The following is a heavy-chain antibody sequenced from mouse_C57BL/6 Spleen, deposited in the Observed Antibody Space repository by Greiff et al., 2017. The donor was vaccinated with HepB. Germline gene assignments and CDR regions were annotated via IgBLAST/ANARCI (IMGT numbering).Heavy chain of an antibody. Sequence: VQGVESGPELVKPGASVKISCKASGYSFTSYYIHWVKQRPGQGLEWIGWIYPGSGNTKYNEKFKGKATLTADTSSSTAYMQLSSLTSEDSAVYYCARYGDYFDYWGQGTTLTVSS. D-gene: IGHD1-1*01. CDR2: IYPGSGNT. J-gene: IGHJ2*01. V-gene: IGHV1-66*01. CDR1: GYSFTSYY. CDR3: ARYGDYFDY.